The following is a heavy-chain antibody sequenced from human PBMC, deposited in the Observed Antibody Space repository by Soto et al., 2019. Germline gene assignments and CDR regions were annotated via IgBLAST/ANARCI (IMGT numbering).Heavy chain of an antibody. CDR2: ISAYNGNT. J-gene: IGHJ6*02. CDR3: ARDRYYYDSSGYYYYYYGIDV. CDR1: GYTFTSYG. D-gene: IGHD3-22*01. Sequence: QVQLVQSGAEVKKPGASVKVSCKASGYTFTSYGISWVRQAPGQGLEWMGWISAYNGNTNYAQKLQGRVTMTTDTSTSTAYMELRSLRSDDTAVYYCARDRYYYDSSGYYYYYYGIDVWGQGTTVTVSS. V-gene: IGHV1-18*01.